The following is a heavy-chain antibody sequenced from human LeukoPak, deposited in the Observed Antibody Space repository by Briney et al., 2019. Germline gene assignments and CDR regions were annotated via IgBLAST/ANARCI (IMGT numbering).Heavy chain of an antibody. Sequence: SVKVSCKASGGTFSSYAISWVRQAPGQGLEWMGGIIPILGTANYAQKFKGRVTITADESTSTAYMELSSLRSEDTAVYYCARDDCSGGSCYDAGVDAFDIWGQGTMVTVSS. CDR3: ARDDCSGGSCYDAGVDAFDI. CDR1: GGTFSSYA. V-gene: IGHV1-69*13. D-gene: IGHD2-15*01. J-gene: IGHJ3*02. CDR2: IIPILGTA.